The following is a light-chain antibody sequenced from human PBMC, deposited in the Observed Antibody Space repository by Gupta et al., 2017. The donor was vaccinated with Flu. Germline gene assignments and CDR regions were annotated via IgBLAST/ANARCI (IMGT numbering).Light chain of an antibody. Sequence: EIVMTQSPAALSVSPGERATLSCRASQSVSSTLAWYQQKPGQAPRLLIFDASTRATGVPARFSGSGSGTDFTLTISSLQSEDFAAYYCQQYTSWPPAFGQGTKVEI. CDR2: DAS. CDR3: QQYTSWPPA. V-gene: IGKV3-15*01. J-gene: IGKJ1*01. CDR1: QSVSST.